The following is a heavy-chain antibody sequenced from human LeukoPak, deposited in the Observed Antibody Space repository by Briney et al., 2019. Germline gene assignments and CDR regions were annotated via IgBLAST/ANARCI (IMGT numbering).Heavy chain of an antibody. D-gene: IGHD3-10*01. V-gene: IGHV1-46*01. CDR1: GYTFTSYG. CDR2: INPSGGST. J-gene: IGHJ2*01. Sequence: ASVKVSCKASGYTFTSYGISWVRQAPGQGLEWMGIINPSGGSTSYAQKFQGRVTMTRDTSTSTVYMELSSLRSEDTAVYYCASGPGLGWYFDLWGRGTLVTVSS. CDR3: ASGPGLGWYFDL.